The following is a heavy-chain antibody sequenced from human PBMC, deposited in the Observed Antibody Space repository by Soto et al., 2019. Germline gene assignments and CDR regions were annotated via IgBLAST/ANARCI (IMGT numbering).Heavy chain of an antibody. CDR2: IAYTGIT. D-gene: IGHD5-12*01. J-gene: IGHJ4*02. CDR1: GGPIRSYY. CDR3: AREGFSGYEALDY. Sequence: QVHLQESGPGLLKPSETLSLTCSVSGGPIRSYYLSWVRQAPGKGLEWIAYIAYTGITGYNPSLRSRGTISGDTAQNVFSRKMTSVTAADTAVYYCAREGFSGYEALDYWGQGILVTVSS. V-gene: IGHV4-59*01.